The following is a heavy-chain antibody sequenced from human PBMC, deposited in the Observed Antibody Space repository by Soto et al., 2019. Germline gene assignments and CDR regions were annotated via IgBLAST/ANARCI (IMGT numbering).Heavy chain of an antibody. Sequence: QVQLVESGGGVVQPGRSLRLSCAASGFTFRSYGMHWVRQAPGKGLEWVAVTWDDGSNKYYADSVKGRFTISRDNSKNTLYLQMNSLRAEDTAVYYCAKDGITGTTHYYYGMDVWGQGTTVTVSS. CDR1: GFTFRSYG. CDR2: TWDDGSNK. V-gene: IGHV3-33*06. J-gene: IGHJ6*02. D-gene: IGHD1-20*01. CDR3: AKDGITGTTHYYYGMDV.